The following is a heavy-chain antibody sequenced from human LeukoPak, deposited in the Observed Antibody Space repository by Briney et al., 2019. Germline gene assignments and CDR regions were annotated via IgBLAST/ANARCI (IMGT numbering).Heavy chain of an antibody. D-gene: IGHD2-2*01. CDR3: ARSQTHSNSWGDFQH. J-gene: IGHJ1*01. CDR2: IYYSGST. V-gene: IGHV4-59*01. CDR1: GGSISSYY. Sequence: SETLSLTCTVSGGSISSYYWSWIRQPPGKGLEWIGYIYYSGSTNYNPSLKSRVTISVDTSKNQFSLELSSVTAADTAVYYCARSQTHSNSWGDFQHWGQGTLVSVSS.